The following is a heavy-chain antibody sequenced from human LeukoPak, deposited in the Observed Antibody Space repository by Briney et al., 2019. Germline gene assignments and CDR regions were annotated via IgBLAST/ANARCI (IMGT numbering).Heavy chain of an antibody. D-gene: IGHD5-18*01. CDR2: IWYDGGNK. J-gene: IGHJ4*02. Sequence: GGSLRLSCAASGFTFSSYGMHWVRQAPGKGLEWVAVIWYDGGNKYYADSVKGRFTISRNNSKNTLYLQMNSLRAEDTAVYYCAKFGDTAMADSFDYWGQGTLVTASS. CDR1: GFTFSSYG. V-gene: IGHV3-33*06. CDR3: AKFGDTAMADSFDY.